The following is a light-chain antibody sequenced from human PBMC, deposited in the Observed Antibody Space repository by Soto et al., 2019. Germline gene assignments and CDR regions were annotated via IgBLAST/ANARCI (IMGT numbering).Light chain of an antibody. CDR1: SSDVGSYNL. CDR2: EVS. V-gene: IGLV2-23*02. CDR3: CSYAGIRV. Sequence: QSVLTQPASVSGSPGQSITISCTGTSSDVGSYNLVSWYQQHPGKAPKLMIYEVSKRPSGVSNRFSGSKSGNTASLTISGVQAEDEADYYCCSYAGIRVFGGGTKLTVL. J-gene: IGLJ3*02.